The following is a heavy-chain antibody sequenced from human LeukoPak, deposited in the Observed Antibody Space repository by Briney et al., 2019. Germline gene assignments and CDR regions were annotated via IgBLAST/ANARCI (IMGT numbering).Heavy chain of an antibody. CDR1: GYTFTSYY. D-gene: IGHD5/OR15-5a*01. V-gene: IGHV1-46*01. J-gene: IGHJ3*02. Sequence: ASVTVSYKASGYTFTSYYMHWVRQAPGHGLEWMGIINPSGGSTSYAQKFQGRVTMTSDTSTSTVYLELSSLRSEDTAVYYCARASSRRSRAAFDIWGQGTMVTVSS. CDR2: INPSGGST. CDR3: ARASSRRSRAAFDI.